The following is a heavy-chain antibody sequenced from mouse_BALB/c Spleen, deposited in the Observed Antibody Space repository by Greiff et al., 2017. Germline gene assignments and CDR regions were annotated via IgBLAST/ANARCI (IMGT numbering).Heavy chain of an antibody. Sequence: EVKVEESGGGLVQPGGSRKLSCAASGFTFRSFGMHWVRQAPEKGLEWVAYISSGSSTIYYADTVKGRFTISRDNPKNTLFLQMTSLRSEDTAMYYCARLAYGNYGYFDGWGAGTTVTVSS. V-gene: IGHV5-17*02. CDR1: GFTFRSFG. CDR3: ARLAYGNYGYFDG. D-gene: IGHD2-1*01. J-gene: IGHJ1*01. CDR2: ISSGSSTI.